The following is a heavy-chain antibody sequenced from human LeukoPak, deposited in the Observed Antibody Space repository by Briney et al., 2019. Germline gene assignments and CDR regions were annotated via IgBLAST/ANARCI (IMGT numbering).Heavy chain of an antibody. J-gene: IGHJ2*01. Sequence: GSLRLSCAASGFTFSSYAMSWVRQAPGKGLEWVSSISSGSSYMYYTDLVKGRFTISRDNAQNSVFLQMNSLRAEDTAIYYCARAYSSSYYVYWYFDLWGRGTLVTVSS. CDR1: GFTFSSYA. CDR3: ARAYSSSYYVYWYFDL. D-gene: IGHD6-13*01. V-gene: IGHV3-21*01. CDR2: ISSGSSYM.